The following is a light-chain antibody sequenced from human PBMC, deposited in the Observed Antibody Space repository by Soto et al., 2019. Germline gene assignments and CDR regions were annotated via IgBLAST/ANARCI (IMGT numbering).Light chain of an antibody. CDR1: KSVSSRY. CDR3: QQDYNLPP. Sequence: EIVFTQSPAPLSFSSGGRVTLSCRASKSVSSRYVTWYQQTGGQAHRLLIYGASTRATSTTARFSGSGSGTDFTLTISSLQHEDFAVYYCQQDYNLPPFGQGTKVDI. CDR2: GAS. V-gene: IGKV3D-7*01. J-gene: IGKJ1*01.